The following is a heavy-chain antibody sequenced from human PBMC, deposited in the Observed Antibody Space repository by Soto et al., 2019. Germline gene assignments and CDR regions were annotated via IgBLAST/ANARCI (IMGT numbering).Heavy chain of an antibody. D-gene: IGHD4-17*01. J-gene: IGHJ4*02. CDR3: ATSNLHDYGDYAVDY. CDR1: GYTFTSYG. CDR2: ISAYNGNT. V-gene: IGHV1-18*01. Sequence: QVQLVQSGAEVKKPGASVKVSCKASGYTFTSYGISWVRQAPGQGLEWMGWISAYNGNTNYAQKLQGRVTMTTDTTTSTAYMELRSLRYDDTAVYYCATSNLHDYGDYAVDYWGQGTLVTVSS.